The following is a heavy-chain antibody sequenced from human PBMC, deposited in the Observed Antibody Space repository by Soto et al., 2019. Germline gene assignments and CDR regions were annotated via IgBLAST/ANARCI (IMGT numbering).Heavy chain of an antibody. CDR2: IIPIFGTE. Sequence: QVQLVQSGAEVNKPGSSVKVSCKASAGTFSSYAISWVRQAPGQGLEWTGGIIPIFGTENYAQKFQGGVTITEDEAMSPAYMELGSLRCEDTAVYFCARLGSRIIVVVILSYCGMDVGGQGTTVTVSS. CDR3: ARLGSRIIVVVILSYCGMDV. D-gene: IGHD3-3*01. V-gene: IGHV1-69*01. J-gene: IGHJ6*02. CDR1: AGTFSSYA.